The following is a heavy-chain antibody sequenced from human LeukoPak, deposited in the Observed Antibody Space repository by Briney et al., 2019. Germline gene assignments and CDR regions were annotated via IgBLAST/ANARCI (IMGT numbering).Heavy chain of an antibody. CDR3: ARHPAYDYVWGSYRHVDY. CDR1: GYTFTSYD. CDR2: MNPNSGNT. J-gene: IGHJ4*02. Sequence: ASVKVSCKASGYTFTSYDINWVRQATGQGLEWMGWMNPNSGNTGYAQKFQGRVTITRNTSISTAYMELSSLRSEDTAVYYCARHPAYDYVWGSYRHVDYWGQGTLVTVSS. V-gene: IGHV1-8*03. D-gene: IGHD3-16*02.